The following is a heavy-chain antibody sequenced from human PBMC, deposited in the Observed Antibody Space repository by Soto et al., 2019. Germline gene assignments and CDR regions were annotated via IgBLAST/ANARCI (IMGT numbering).Heavy chain of an antibody. J-gene: IGHJ4*02. CDR3: ARLSGLSGY. CDR2: ISSSSTI. CDR1: GFTFSSYS. Sequence: GGSLRLSCAASGFTFSSYSMNWVRQAPGKGLEWVSYISSSSTIYYADSAKGQFTISRDNAKNSLYLQMNSLRAEDTAVYYCARLSGLSGYWGQGTLVTVSS. D-gene: IGHD3-10*01. V-gene: IGHV3-48*01.